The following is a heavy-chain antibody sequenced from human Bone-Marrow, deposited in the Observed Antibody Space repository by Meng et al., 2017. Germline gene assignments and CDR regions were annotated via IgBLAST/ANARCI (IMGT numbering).Heavy chain of an antibody. Sequence: GESLKISCAASGFTVSSYEMSWVRQAPGKGLEWVSSISGGSTYYEDSRKGRFTISRDNSKNTLHLQMNSLRPEGTAVYYCSGHIDYWGQGTLVTVSS. D-gene: IGHD2-15*01. CDR1: GFTVSSYE. J-gene: IGHJ4*02. CDR2: ISGGST. V-gene: IGHV3-38-3*01. CDR3: SGHIDY.